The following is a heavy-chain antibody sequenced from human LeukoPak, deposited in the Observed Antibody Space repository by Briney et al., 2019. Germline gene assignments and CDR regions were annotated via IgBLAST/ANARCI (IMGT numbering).Heavy chain of an antibody. J-gene: IGHJ4*02. V-gene: IGHV3-11*01. CDR1: GFSFSDYY. CDR2: ISSSGNSI. CDR3: ARASWVSTADAVC. D-gene: IGHD3-16*01. Sequence: GGSLRLSCAASGFSFSDYYMSCIRQAPGKGLEWVSYISSSGNSIYYADSVKGRFTLSRDLSRNTVFLQLNNLRVEDTAIYYCARASWVSTADAVCWGQGTLVTVSS.